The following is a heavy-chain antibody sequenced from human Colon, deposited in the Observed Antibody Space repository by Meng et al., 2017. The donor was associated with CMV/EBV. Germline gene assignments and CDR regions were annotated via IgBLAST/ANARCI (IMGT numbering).Heavy chain of an antibody. CDR3: ARGWGSYYFDY. V-gene: IGHV6-1*01. CDR1: GASVSSNNAA. J-gene: IGHJ4*02. D-gene: IGHD3-16*01. CDR2: TYYRSKWFT. Sequence: QQSSTGLEKPAQPPPLPCAISGASVSSNNAAWAWIRQSPSRGLEWLGETYYRSKWFTQYAESVESRITINPDTSKSQFSLQLKSVTPEDTAVYYCARGWGSYYFDYWGQGTLVTVSS.